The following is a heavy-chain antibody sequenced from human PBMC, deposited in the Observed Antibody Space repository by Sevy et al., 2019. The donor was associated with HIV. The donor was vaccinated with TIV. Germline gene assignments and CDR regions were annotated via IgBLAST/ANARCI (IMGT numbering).Heavy chain of an antibody. CDR1: EFTFSNYD. CDR2: IRGGSGGT. V-gene: IGHV3-23*01. D-gene: IGHD6-19*01. CDR3: AKGPYSSGWYFPLDY. Sequence: GGSLRLSCVASEFTFSNYDMSWVRQAPGKELEWVSAIRGGSGGTYYADSVKGRFTISRDNSKNTLYLQMNSLKAEDTALYYCAKGPYSSGWYFPLDYWGQGTLVTVSS. J-gene: IGHJ4*02.